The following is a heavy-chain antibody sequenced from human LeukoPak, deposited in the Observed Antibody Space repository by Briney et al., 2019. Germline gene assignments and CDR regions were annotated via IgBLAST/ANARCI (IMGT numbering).Heavy chain of an antibody. V-gene: IGHV3-21*04. D-gene: IGHD4/OR15-4a*01. J-gene: IGHJ4*02. CDR3: ARRAGAYSHPYDY. Sequence: GGSLRLSCAASGFTFSSYGINWVRQAPGKGLEWVSSISTSSSYIYYADSVKGRFTISRDNAKNSLYLQMNSLRAEDTAVYYCARRAGAYSHPYDYWGQGTLVTVSS. CDR2: ISTSSSYI. CDR1: GFTFSSYG.